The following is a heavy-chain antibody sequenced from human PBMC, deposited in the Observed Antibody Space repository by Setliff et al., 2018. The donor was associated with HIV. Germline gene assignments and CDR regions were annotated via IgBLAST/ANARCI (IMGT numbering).Heavy chain of an antibody. CDR2: IYPGDSDT. J-gene: IGHJ3*02. CDR1: GYSFTNYW. CDR3: ARQGDYHILTGYYSGPHDAFDI. D-gene: IGHD3-9*01. Sequence: GESLKISCKASGYSFTNYWIGWVRQMPGEGLEWMGVIYPGDSDTRYSPSFQGQVTISADKSISTAYLQWSSLKASDTAMYYCARQGDYHILTGYYSGPHDAFDIWGQGTMVTVSS. V-gene: IGHV5-51*01.